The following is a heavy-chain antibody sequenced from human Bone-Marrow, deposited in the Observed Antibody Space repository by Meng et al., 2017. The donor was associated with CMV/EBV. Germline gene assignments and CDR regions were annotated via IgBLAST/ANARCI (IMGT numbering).Heavy chain of an antibody. D-gene: IGHD2-21*01. CDR1: GFTFSSYA. CDR3: ATGDLVVMIAIPLDH. Sequence: GESLKISCAASGFTFSSYAMHWVRQAPGKGLEWVAVISYDGSNKYYADSVKGRFTISRDNSKNTLYLQMNSLRAEDTAVYYCATGDLVVMIAIPLDHWGHGTPVTVSS. CDR2: ISYDGSNK. J-gene: IGHJ1*01. V-gene: IGHV3-30-3*01.